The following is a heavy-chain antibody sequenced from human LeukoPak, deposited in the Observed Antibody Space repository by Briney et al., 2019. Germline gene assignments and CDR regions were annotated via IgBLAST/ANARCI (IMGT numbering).Heavy chain of an antibody. Sequence: GGSLRLSCAASGFTFSTYAMHWVRQAPGKGLEWVAVISYTGSIQYYADSVKGRFTTSRDNSKNTVYVQMNSLRAEDTAVYYCARALLVRNGYNYSPNYFDYWGQGTLVTVSS. J-gene: IGHJ4*02. D-gene: IGHD5-24*01. CDR3: ARALLVRNGYNYSPNYFDY. CDR2: ISYTGSIQ. V-gene: IGHV3-30-3*01. CDR1: GFTFSTYA.